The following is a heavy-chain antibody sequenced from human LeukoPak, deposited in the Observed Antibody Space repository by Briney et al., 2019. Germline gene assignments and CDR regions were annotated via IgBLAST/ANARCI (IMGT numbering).Heavy chain of an antibody. CDR2: IKQDGSEK. V-gene: IGHV3-7*01. Sequence: GGSLRLSCAASGFTFSSYAMSWVRQAPGKGLEWVANIKQDGSEKYYVDSVKGRFTISRDNAKNSLYLQMNSLRAEDTAVYYCACTGSTFDYWGQGTLVTVSS. CDR3: ACTGSTFDY. J-gene: IGHJ4*02. D-gene: IGHD2-8*02. CDR1: GFTFSSYA.